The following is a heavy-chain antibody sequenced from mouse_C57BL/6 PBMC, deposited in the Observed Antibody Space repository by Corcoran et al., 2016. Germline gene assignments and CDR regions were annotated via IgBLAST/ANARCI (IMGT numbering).Heavy chain of an antibody. CDR3: ARSREYYAMDY. CDR2: IYPGDGDT. Sequence: QVQLQQSGAELVKPGASVKISCTASGCAFSSYWLNWVKQRPGKGLEWIGQIYPGDGDTNYNGKFKGKATLTADKSSSTAYMQLSSLTSEDSAVYFCARSREYYAMDYWGQGTSVTVSS. V-gene: IGHV1-80*01. J-gene: IGHJ4*01. CDR1: GCAFSSYW.